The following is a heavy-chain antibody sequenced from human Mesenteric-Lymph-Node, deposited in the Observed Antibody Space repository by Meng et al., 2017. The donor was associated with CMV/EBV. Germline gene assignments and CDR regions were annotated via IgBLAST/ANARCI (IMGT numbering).Heavy chain of an antibody. D-gene: IGHD6-13*01. Sequence: SVKVSCKASGGTFSSYAISWVRQAPGQGLEWMGGIIPIFGTANYAQKFQGRVTITTDESTSTAYMELSSLRSEDTAVYYCARTYSSSPKRYYYYYYGMDVWGQGTTVTVSS. CDR2: IIPIFGTA. CDR1: GGTFSSYA. V-gene: IGHV1-69*05. J-gene: IGHJ6*02. CDR3: ARTYSSSPKRYYYYYYGMDV.